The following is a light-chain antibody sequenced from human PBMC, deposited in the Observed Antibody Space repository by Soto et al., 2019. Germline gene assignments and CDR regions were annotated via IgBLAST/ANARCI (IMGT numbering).Light chain of an antibody. CDR1: QSISVW. CDR2: QAS. J-gene: IGKJ1*01. CDR3: QHYNSYSEA. V-gene: IGKV1-5*03. Sequence: DLQMTQSPSTLSASVGDRVTITCRASQSISVWLAWYQQKPGKAPNLLIYQASRLESGVPSRFSGSGSGTEFTLTISSLQPDDFATYYCQHYNSYSEAFGQGTKVDIK.